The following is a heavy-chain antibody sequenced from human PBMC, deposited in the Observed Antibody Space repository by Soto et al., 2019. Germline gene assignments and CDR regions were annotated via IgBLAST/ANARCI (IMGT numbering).Heavy chain of an antibody. Sequence: GGSLRLSCAASGFTFSTYAMTWVRQAPGRGLEWVSTILHDETPFYTDSVKGRFTISRDNVRGTLYLQMNGLRVEDAALYYCAKDLFHTSVQRFFLESWGQGSLVTVSS. J-gene: IGHJ5*02. CDR3: AKDLFHTSVQRFFLES. D-gene: IGHD3-3*01. V-gene: IGHV3-23*01. CDR1: GFTFSTYA. CDR2: ILHDETP.